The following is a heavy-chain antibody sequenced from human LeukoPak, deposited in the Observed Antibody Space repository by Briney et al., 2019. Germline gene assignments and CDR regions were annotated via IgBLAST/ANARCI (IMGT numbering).Heavy chain of an antibody. CDR3: SAFARGFNRGIPVAGYFNF. CDR2: FDPEDAET. V-gene: IGHV1-24*01. Sequence: ASVKVSCKGSGKPLSELAVHWVRQSPTQGLEWMGGFDPEDAETVYTQKFQGRITMTADKSTDTAYMELSGLRSEDSAVYFCSAFARGFNRGIPVAGYFNFWGQGTLVTVSS. J-gene: IGHJ4*02. CDR1: GKPLSELA. D-gene: IGHD6-19*01.